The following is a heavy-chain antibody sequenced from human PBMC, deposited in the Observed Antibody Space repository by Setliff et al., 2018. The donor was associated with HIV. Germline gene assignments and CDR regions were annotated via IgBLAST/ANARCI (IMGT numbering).Heavy chain of an antibody. V-gene: IGHV4-39*07. J-gene: IGHJ4*02. CDR1: AGSIRSSTYY. D-gene: IGHD3-3*01. CDR2: LYYSGST. CDR3: AGFSYNFWVYRFDH. Sequence: PSETLSLTCTVSAGSIRSSTYYWAWIRQPPGKGLEWIGSLYYSGSTYYNPSLKSRVTMSIDTSTQQFFLNVTSVTAADTAVYYCAGFSYNFWVYRFDHWGQGALVTVSS.